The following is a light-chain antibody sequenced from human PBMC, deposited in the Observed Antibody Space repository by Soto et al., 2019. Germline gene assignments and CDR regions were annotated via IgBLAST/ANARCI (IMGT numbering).Light chain of an antibody. CDR2: EVS. CDR1: SSDVGGYNY. CDR3: PSYTSSSSRD. Sequence: QSVLSQPASVSGSPGQSISISCTGTSSDVGGYNYVSWYQQHPDKAPKLMIYEVSNRPSGVSNRFSGSKSGNTASLTISGLQADVEADYYCPSYTSSSSRDVGG. J-gene: IGLJ7*01. V-gene: IGLV2-14*01.